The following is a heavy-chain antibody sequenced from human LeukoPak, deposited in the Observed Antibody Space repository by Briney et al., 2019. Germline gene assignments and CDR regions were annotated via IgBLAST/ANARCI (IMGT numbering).Heavy chain of an antibody. CDR3: AKRGSYDFWSGYYYDY. CDR1: GFTFNNFA. Sequence: GGSLRLSCAASGFTFNNFAMSWVRQAPGKGLEWVSATSGSGGSTYYADSVKGRFTISRDNSKNTLYMQMNSLRADDTALYYCAKRGSYDFWSGYYYDYWGRGTPVTVSS. V-gene: IGHV3-23*01. CDR2: TSGSGGST. J-gene: IGHJ4*02. D-gene: IGHD3-3*01.